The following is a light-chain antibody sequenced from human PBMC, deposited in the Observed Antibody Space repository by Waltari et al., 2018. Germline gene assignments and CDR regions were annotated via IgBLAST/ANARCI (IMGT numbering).Light chain of an antibody. J-gene: IGKJ4*01. Sequence: EVVLTQSPGTVSLSPGERVTLSCRASATFFSSNLAWYQQRPGQAPRLLIYGASTRATDTPDRFSGGGSGTDFTLTISRLEPEDFAVYYCQQYGSSPLTFGGGTKVEIK. CDR1: ATFFSSN. CDR3: QQYGSSPLT. V-gene: IGKV3-20*01. CDR2: GAS.